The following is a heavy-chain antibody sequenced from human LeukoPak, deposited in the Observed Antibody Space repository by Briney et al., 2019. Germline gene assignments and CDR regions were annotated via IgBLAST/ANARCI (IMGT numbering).Heavy chain of an antibody. D-gene: IGHD3-3*01. J-gene: IGHJ4*02. CDR1: GFTFSDYN. CDR3: ARGFNIQGYFDY. Sequence: GGSLRLSCAASGFTFSDYNMGWMRQAPGKGLEWVAVIWYDGSFKYYEDSVKGRFTISRDNSKNTLDLQMNSLRAEDSAVYYCARGFNIQGYFDYWGQGTLVTVSS. CDR2: IWYDGSFK. V-gene: IGHV3-33*08.